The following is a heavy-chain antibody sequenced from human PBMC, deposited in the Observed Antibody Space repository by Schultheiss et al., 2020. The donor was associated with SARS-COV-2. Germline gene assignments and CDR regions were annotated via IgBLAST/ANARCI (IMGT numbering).Heavy chain of an antibody. CDR2: IYYSGST. J-gene: IGHJ6*02. V-gene: IGHV4-59*01. CDR3: ARASPPSIVVVPAAPLTYGMDV. CDR1: GGSISSYY. Sequence: SETLSLTCTVSGGSISSYYWSWIRQPPGKGLEWIGYIYYSGSTNYNPSLKSRVTISVDTSKNQFSLKLSSVTAADTAVYYCARASPPSIVVVPAAPLTYGMDVWGQGTTVTVSS. D-gene: IGHD2-2*01.